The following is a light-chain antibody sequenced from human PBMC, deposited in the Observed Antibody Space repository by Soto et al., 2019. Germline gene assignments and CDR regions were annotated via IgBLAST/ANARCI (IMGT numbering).Light chain of an antibody. V-gene: IGKV1-5*03. CDR3: QQYNSYPYT. J-gene: IGKJ2*01. CDR2: KAS. Sequence: DIQMTQSPSTLSASVGDRVTITCRASQSISSWLAWYQQKPGKAPKLLIYKASSLESGVPSRFSCSGSGTEFTLTISSLQPDDFETYYCQQYNSYPYTFGQGTKLEIK. CDR1: QSISSW.